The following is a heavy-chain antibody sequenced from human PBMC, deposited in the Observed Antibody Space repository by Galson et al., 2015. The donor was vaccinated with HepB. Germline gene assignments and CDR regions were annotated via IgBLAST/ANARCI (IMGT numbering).Heavy chain of an antibody. V-gene: IGHV3-30*03. CDR3: VTGHCSGAYCYAGF. Sequence: SLRLSCAASGFTFSNYGMHWVRQAPGKGPEWVTFISHDGNKKYSADSVRGRFTISRDTSKNNLYLQMDSLRPEDTAVYYCVTGHCSGAYCYAGFWGQGTRVTVSS. CDR2: ISHDGNKK. J-gene: IGHJ4*02. D-gene: IGHD2-15*01. CDR1: GFTFSNYG.